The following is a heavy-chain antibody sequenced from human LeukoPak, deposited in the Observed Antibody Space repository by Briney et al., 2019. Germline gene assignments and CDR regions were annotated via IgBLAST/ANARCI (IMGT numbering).Heavy chain of an antibody. D-gene: IGHD6-19*01. CDR1: GYTFTSYD. Sequence: ASVKVSCKASGYTFTSYDINWVRQATGQGLEWMGWMNPNSGNTGYAQKFQGRVTMTRNTSISTAYMELSSLRSEGTAVYYCARESSGFYGMDVWGQGTTVTVSS. CDR2: MNPNSGNT. V-gene: IGHV1-8*01. J-gene: IGHJ6*02. CDR3: ARESSGFYGMDV.